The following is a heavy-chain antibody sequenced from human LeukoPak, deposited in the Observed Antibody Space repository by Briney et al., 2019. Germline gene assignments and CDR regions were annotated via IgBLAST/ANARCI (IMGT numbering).Heavy chain of an antibody. Sequence: GGSLRLSCAASGFSFSNYEMNWVRQAPGKGLEWISYISTGGSAIYYADSVQGRFIISRDNAKNSLYLQMNGLRADDTAVYYCARDPSNYCSGGSCYSGFDSWGQGTLVTVSS. CDR2: ISTGGSAI. J-gene: IGHJ4*02. CDR1: GFSFSNYE. CDR3: ARDPSNYCSGGSCYSGFDS. V-gene: IGHV3-48*03. D-gene: IGHD2-15*01.